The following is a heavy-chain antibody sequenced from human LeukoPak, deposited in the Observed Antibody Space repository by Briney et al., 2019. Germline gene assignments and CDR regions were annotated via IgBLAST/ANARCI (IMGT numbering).Heavy chain of an antibody. CDR1: GFTFSSYS. J-gene: IGHJ4*02. V-gene: IGHV3-48*01. CDR2: ISSSSSTI. CDR3: ARDGRLLWFGELFTY. D-gene: IGHD3-10*01. Sequence: GGSLRLSRAASGFTFSSYSMNWVRQAPGKGLEWVSYISSSSSTIYYADSVKGRFTISRDNAKNSLYLQMNSLRAEDTAVYYCARDGRLLWFGELFTYWGQGTLVTVSS.